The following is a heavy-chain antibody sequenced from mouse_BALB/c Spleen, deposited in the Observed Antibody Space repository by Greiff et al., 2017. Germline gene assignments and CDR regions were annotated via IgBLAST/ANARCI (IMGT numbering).Heavy chain of an antibody. Sequence: EVNVVESGGGLVKPGGSLKLSCAASGFTFSSYTMSWVRQTPEKRLEWVATISSGGGNTYYPDSVKGRFTISRDNAKNNLYLQMSSLRSEDTALYYCARGIYDGYPYFDYWGQGTTLTVSS. J-gene: IGHJ2*01. CDR1: GFTFSSYT. D-gene: IGHD2-3*01. CDR2: ISSGGGNT. CDR3: ARGIYDGYPYFDY. V-gene: IGHV5-9*03.